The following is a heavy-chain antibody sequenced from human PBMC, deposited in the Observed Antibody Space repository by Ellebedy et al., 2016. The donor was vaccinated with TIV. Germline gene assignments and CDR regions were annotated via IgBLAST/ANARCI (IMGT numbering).Heavy chain of an antibody. CDR2: INHSGST. CDR3: ARAQKKRITMVRGVTVQYYFDY. J-gene: IGHJ4*02. V-gene: IGHV4-34*01. D-gene: IGHD3-10*01. CDR1: GGSFSGYY. Sequence: SETLSLTXAVYGGSFSGYYWSWIRQPPGKGLEWIGEINHSGSTNYNPSLKSRVTISVDTSKNQFSLKLSSVTAADTAVYYCARAQKKRITMVRGVTVQYYFDYWGQGTLVTVSS.